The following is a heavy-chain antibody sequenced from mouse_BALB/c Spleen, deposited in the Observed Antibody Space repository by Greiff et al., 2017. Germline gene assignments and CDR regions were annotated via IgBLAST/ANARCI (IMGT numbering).Heavy chain of an antibody. Sequence: VQLQQPGAELVKPGASVKLSCKASGYTFTSYWMHWVKQRPGQGLEWIGEIDPSDSYTNYNQKFKGKATLTVDKSSSTAYMQLSSLTSEDSAVYYCAREGIYYGSSYGFAYWGQGTLVTVSA. D-gene: IGHD1-1*01. V-gene: IGHV1-69*02. CDR1: GYTFTSYW. CDR3: AREGIYYGSSYGFAY. J-gene: IGHJ3*01. CDR2: IDPSDSYT.